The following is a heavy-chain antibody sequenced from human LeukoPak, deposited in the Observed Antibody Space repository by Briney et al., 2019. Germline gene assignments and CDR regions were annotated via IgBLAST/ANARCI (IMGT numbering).Heavy chain of an antibody. CDR3: AKDSGDSSGWSNLDY. Sequence: GGSLRLSCAASGFTFSSYAMSWVRQAPGKGLEWVSAISGSGGSTYYADSVKGRFTISRDNSKNTLYLQMNSLRAEDTAVYYCAKDSGDSSGWSNLDYWGQGTLVTVSS. D-gene: IGHD6-19*01. V-gene: IGHV3-23*01. CDR1: GFTFSSYA. CDR2: ISGSGGST. J-gene: IGHJ4*02.